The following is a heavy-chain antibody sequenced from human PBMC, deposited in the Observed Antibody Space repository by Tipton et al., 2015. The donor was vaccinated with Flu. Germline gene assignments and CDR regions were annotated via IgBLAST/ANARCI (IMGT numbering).Heavy chain of an antibody. CDR1: GYSISSGYY. D-gene: IGHD3-22*01. V-gene: IGHV4-38-2*01. Sequence: GLVKPSETLSLTCAVSGYSISSGYYWGWIRQPPGKGLEWIGSIYHSGSTYYNPSLKSRVTISVDTSKNQFSLKLSSVTAADTAVYYCAGQRLILDGSSGYYDYWGQGTLVTVSS. J-gene: IGHJ4*02. CDR3: AGQRLILDGSSGYYDY. CDR2: IYHSGST.